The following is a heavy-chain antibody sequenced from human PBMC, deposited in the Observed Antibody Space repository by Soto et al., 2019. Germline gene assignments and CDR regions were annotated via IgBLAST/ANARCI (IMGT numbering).Heavy chain of an antibody. Sequence: LETLSLTCTVSGGSSSSSSYYWGWIRQPPGKGLEWIGSIYYSGSTYYNPSLKSRVTISVDTSKNQFSLKLSSVTAADTAVYYCASNIVLVPAAKRDYYGMDVWGQGTTVTVSS. J-gene: IGHJ6*02. V-gene: IGHV4-39*01. CDR3: ASNIVLVPAAKRDYYGMDV. CDR2: IYYSGST. CDR1: GGSSSSSSYY. D-gene: IGHD2-2*01.